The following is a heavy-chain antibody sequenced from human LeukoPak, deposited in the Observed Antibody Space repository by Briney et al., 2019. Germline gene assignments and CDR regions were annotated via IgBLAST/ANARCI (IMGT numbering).Heavy chain of an antibody. D-gene: IGHD3-10*01. CDR2: ISFAGSKQ. Sequence: GRSLRLSRVDSVCTFCSYAMQGVRQAPGRGLERVAVISFAGSKQYFAASVKGRFTTSRDNSKNTLYLQMNNLRAEDTAVYYCARGNSRTLRGSGSGSYSYWGQGTLVTVSS. V-gene: IGHV3-30-3*01. CDR3: ARGNSRTLRGSGSGSYSY. J-gene: IGHJ4*02. CDR1: VCTFCSYA.